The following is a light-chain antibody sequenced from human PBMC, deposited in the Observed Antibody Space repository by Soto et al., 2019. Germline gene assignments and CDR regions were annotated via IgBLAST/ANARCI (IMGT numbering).Light chain of an antibody. CDR1: QSISSY. J-gene: IGKJ2*01. CDR2: AAS. Sequence: DIQMTQSPSSLSASVGARVTFPCRQSQSISSYLNWYQQKPGKAPKLLIYAASSLQSGVPSRFSGSGSGTDFTLTISSLQPEDFATYYCQQSYSTPPYTFGQGTKLEIK. V-gene: IGKV1-39*01. CDR3: QQSYSTPPYT.